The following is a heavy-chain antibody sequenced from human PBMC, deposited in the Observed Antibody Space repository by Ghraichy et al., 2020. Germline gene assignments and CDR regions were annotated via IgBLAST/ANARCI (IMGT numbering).Heavy chain of an antibody. Sequence: SETLSLTCAVYGGSFSGYYWSWIRQPPGKGLEWIGEINHSGSTNYNPSLKSRVTISVDTSKNQFSLKLSSVTAADTAVYYCAGRPTNNIVVVVAPTDYYYYGMDVWGQGTTVTVSS. CDR2: INHSGST. CDR1: GGSFSGYY. V-gene: IGHV4-34*01. CDR3: AGRPTNNIVVVVAPTDYYYYGMDV. J-gene: IGHJ6*02. D-gene: IGHD2-15*01.